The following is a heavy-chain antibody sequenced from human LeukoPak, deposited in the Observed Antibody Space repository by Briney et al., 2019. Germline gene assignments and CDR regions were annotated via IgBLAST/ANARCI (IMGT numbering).Heavy chain of an antibody. CDR3: ARGGSIAARPIDY. D-gene: IGHD6-6*01. J-gene: IGHJ4*02. V-gene: IGHV3-64*01. CDR2: ISSNGGST. Sequence: GGSLRLSCAASGFTFSSHAMHWVRQAPGKGLEYVSAISSNGGSTYYANSVKGRFTISRDNSKNTLFLQMGSLRAEDMAVYYCARGGSIAARPIDYWGQGTLVTVSS. CDR1: GFTFSSHA.